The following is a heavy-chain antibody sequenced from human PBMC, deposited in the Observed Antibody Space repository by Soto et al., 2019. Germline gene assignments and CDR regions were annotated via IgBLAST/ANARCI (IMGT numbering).Heavy chain of an antibody. CDR1: GFNFNSYL. CDR3: ARSYGSGYAYTLDP. Sequence: EVQLVESGGGLVQPGGSLRLSCAASGFNFNSYLMHWVRQAPGKGLVWVSRINTDGSGTIYADSVKGRFTISRDNSKNALFLQMNGLRDEDTAVYYWARSYGSGYAYTLDPWGQGTLVTVSS. D-gene: IGHD3-10*01. CDR2: INTDGSGT. V-gene: IGHV3-74*01. J-gene: IGHJ5*02.